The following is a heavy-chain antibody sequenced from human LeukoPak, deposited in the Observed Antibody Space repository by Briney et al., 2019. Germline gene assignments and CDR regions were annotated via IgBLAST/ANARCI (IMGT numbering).Heavy chain of an antibody. V-gene: IGHV4-59*08. CDR2: IYYGGST. J-gene: IGHJ4*02. D-gene: IGHD4-23*01. CDR1: GGSISSNY. Sequence: PSETLSLTCTVSGGSISSNYWSWIRQPPGKGLEWVGCIYYGGSTNYNPALKSRVTISVDTSKNQFSLKLSPVTAADTAVYYCASRYGGNRYFDYWGQGTLVTVSS. CDR3: ASRYGGNRYFDY.